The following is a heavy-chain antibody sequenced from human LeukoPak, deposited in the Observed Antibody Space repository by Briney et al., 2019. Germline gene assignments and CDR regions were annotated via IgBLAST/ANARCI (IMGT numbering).Heavy chain of an antibody. J-gene: IGHJ6*02. CDR1: GFTFDDYA. CDR2: ISWNSGSI. D-gene: IGHD3-10*01. V-gene: IGHV3-9*01. Sequence: GRSLRLSCAASGFTFDDYAMHWVGQAPGKGLEWVSGISWNSGSIGYADSVKGRFTISRDNAKNSLYLQMNSLRAEDTALYYCAKDMRDRITMVRGAPYYYGMDVWGQGTTVTVSS. CDR3: AKDMRDRITMVRGAPYYYGMDV.